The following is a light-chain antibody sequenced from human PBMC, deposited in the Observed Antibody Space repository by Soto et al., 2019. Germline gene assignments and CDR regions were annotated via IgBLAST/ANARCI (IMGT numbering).Light chain of an antibody. CDR3: SSYTSSSSFV. V-gene: IGLV2-14*01. CDR2: EVS. J-gene: IGLJ1*01. CDR1: SSDVGSYDY. Sequence: QSVLTQPASVSGSPGQSIIISCTGTSSDVGSYDYVSWYQQHPGKVPKLLIHEVSYRPSGVSNRFSGSKSGNTASLTISGLQAEDEAEYYRSSYTSSSSFVFGTGTKVTVL.